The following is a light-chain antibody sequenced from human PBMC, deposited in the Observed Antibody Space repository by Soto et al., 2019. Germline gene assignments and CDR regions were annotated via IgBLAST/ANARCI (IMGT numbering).Light chain of an antibody. Sequence: DIQMTQSPSTLSGSVGDRVTITCRASQTISSWLAWYQQKPGKAPNLLIYKASNLQSGVPSRFSGRGSGTEFTLTISTLQPDEIATYYCQQYNSYSWTFGQGTKVDI. V-gene: IGKV1-5*03. CDR1: QTISSW. J-gene: IGKJ1*01. CDR2: KAS. CDR3: QQYNSYSWT.